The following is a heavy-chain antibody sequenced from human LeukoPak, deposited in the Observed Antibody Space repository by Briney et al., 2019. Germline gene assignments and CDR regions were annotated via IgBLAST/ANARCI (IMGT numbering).Heavy chain of an antibody. V-gene: IGHV3-21*01. CDR1: GFTFSSYS. CDR2: ISSSSSYI. J-gene: IGHJ4*02. D-gene: IGHD3-22*01. CDR3: ARDSYYYYDSSGSNDY. Sequence: GGSLRLSCAASGFTFSSYSMNWVRQAPGKGLEWVSSISSSSSYIYYADSVKGRFTISRDNAKNSLYLQMNSLRAEDTAVYYCARDSYYYYDSSGSNDYWGQGTLVTVSS.